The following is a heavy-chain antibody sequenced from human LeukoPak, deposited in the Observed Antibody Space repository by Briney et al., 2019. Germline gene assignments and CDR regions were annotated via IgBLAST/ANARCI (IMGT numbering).Heavy chain of an antibody. CDR1: GFTLSSYW. CDR3: ARAIAAAEPY. Sequence: PGGSLRLSCAAAGFTLSSYWISWVRQAPGKGLEWVANIKQDGSEKYYVDSVKGRFTISRDNAKNSVYLQMNSLRAEETAVYYCARAIAAAEPYWGQGTLVTVSS. D-gene: IGHD6-13*01. J-gene: IGHJ4*02. CDR2: IKQDGSEK. V-gene: IGHV3-7*01.